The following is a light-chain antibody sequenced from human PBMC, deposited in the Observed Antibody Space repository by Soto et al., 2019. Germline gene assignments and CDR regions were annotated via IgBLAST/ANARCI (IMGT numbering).Light chain of an antibody. CDR1: QSVDRTY. J-gene: IGKJ1*01. V-gene: IGKV3-20*01. CDR3: QQHGTSRWT. CDR2: AAT. Sequence: IVLTQSPGTLSLSPGEIATLSCRASQSVDRTYLAWYQRRPGQAPRLLIYAATTRATGIPDRFSGSGSGTDFIPTISSLEPEDFAVYYCQQHGTSRWTFGQGTEVEIK.